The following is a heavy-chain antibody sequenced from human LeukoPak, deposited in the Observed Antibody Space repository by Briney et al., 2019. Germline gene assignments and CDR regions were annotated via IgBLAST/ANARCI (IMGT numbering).Heavy chain of an antibody. CDR3: ARDQAITMIVDRAFDI. CDR1: GGTFSSYA. J-gene: IGHJ3*02. CDR2: INPIFGTA. D-gene: IGHD3-22*01. Sequence: SVKVSCKASGGTFSSYAISWVRQAPGQGLEWMGRINPIFGTANYAQKFQGRVTITTDESTSTAYMELSSLRSEDTAVYYCARDQAITMIVDRAFDIWGQGTMVTVSS. V-gene: IGHV1-69*05.